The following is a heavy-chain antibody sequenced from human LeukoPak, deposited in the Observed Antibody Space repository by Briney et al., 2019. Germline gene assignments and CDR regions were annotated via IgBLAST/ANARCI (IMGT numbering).Heavy chain of an antibody. V-gene: IGHV5-51*01. CDR2: IDPSDSET. D-gene: IGHD2-8*02. J-gene: IGHJ4*02. CDR1: GYNFASYW. CDR3: ARVVFSVSVRPGNFDL. Sequence: HGESLKISCKASGYNFASYWIGWVRQKPGKGLEWMGIIDPSDSETRYSPSFRGQVTISLDMSISTAYLHWPSLKASDTAIYFCARVVFSVSVRPGNFDLWGPGTLVTVSS.